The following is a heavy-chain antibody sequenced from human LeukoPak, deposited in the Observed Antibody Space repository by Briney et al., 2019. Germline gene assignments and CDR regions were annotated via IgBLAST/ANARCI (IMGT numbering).Heavy chain of an antibody. J-gene: IGHJ3*02. V-gene: IGHV3-23*01. CDR3: ARGGSYLSAFDI. CDR2: ISASGGRT. Sequence: PGGSLRLSCAASGFTFSNYGMNWVRQAPGKGLEWVSGISASGGRTYYADSVKGRFTISRDNSKNTLYLQMNSLRAEDTAVYYCARGGSYLSAFDIWGQGTMVTVSS. CDR1: GFTFSNYG. D-gene: IGHD1-26*01.